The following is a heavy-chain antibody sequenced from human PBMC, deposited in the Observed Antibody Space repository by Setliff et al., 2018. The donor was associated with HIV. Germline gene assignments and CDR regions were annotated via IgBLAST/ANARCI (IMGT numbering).Heavy chain of an antibody. D-gene: IGHD3-22*01. CDR1: GYSISSGYY. V-gene: IGHV4-59*01. CDR3: ARVYYFDSSGYYQRGDVFDI. Sequence: SETLSLTCAVSGYSISSGYYWGWIRQPPGKGLEWIGYIYDSGSPKYNPSLKSRVTISIDTSKSQISLKLTSVTAADTAMYHCARVYYFDSSGYYQRGDVFDIWGQGTMVTVSS. CDR2: IYDSGSP. J-gene: IGHJ3*02.